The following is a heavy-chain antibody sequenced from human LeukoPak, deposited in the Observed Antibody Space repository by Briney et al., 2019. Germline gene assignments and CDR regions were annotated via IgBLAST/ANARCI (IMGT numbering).Heavy chain of an antibody. CDR3: ARGHPNYYVSFDI. D-gene: IGHD3-22*01. Sequence: PSETLSLTCTVSGGSISSGSYYWGWLRQPAGKGLEWIGRIYTSGSTNYNPSRKSRVTISVDTSKNQFSLKLSSVTAADTAVYYCARGHPNYYVSFDIWGQGTMVTVSS. V-gene: IGHV4-61*02. CDR1: GGSISSGSYY. CDR2: IYTSGST. J-gene: IGHJ3*02.